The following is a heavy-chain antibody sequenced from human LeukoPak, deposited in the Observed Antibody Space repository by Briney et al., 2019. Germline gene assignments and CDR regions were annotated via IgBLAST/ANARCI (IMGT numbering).Heavy chain of an antibody. CDR3: ARGGGGSWYWLDY. CDR1: GFTFSRYD. CDR2: ISFDGSNK. Sequence: GGSLRLSCAASGFTFSRYDMHWVRQAPGKGLEWVAVISFDGSNKYYADSVKGRFTISRDNSKNTLYLQMNSLRAEDTAVYYCARGGGGSWYWLDYCGQGTLVTVSS. J-gene: IGHJ4*02. V-gene: IGHV3-30-3*01. D-gene: IGHD6-13*01.